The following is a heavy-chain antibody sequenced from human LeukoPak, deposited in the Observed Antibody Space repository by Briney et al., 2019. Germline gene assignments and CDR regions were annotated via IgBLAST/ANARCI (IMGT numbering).Heavy chain of an antibody. J-gene: IGHJ5*02. CDR3: AKEGCSSTSCYWNWFDP. CDR2: ISYDGSNK. Sequence: PGGSLRLSCAASGFTFSSYGMHWVRQAPGKGLEWVAVISYDGSNKYYADSVEGRFTISRDNSKNTLYLQMSSLRAEDTAVYYCAKEGCSSTSCYWNWFDPWGQGTLVTVSS. D-gene: IGHD2-2*01. CDR1: GFTFSSYG. V-gene: IGHV3-30*18.